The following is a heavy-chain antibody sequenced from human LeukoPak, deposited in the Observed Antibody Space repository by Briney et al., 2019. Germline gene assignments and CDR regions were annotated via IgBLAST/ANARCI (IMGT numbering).Heavy chain of an antibody. Sequence: GESLEISCKASGYSFATHWIAWVRQMPGKGLEWMAIIYPGDSDTRYSPSFEGQVTVSADKSISTAYLQWRSLKASDTAMYYCARRYYGDYLDFFDYWGQGTLVTVSS. CDR2: IYPGDSDT. V-gene: IGHV5-51*01. CDR1: GYSFATHW. J-gene: IGHJ4*01. CDR3: ARRYYGDYLDFFDY. D-gene: IGHD4-17*01.